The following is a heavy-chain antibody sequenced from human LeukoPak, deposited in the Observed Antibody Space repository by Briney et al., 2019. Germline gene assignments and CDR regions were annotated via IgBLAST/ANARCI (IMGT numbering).Heavy chain of an antibody. J-gene: IGHJ3*02. CDR3: ARSPAYCGGDCQTGGAFDI. CDR2: IYYTVST. V-gene: IGHV4-59*08. CDR1: GRSIGTYY. D-gene: IGHD2-21*02. Sequence: PSETLSLTCTVSGRSIGTYYWSWIRQPPGKGLEWIGYIYYTVSTSYNPSLKAPVTISVDPSKDQFSLKLRSVTAADTALYYCARSPAYCGGDCQTGGAFDIWGQGTTVTVSS.